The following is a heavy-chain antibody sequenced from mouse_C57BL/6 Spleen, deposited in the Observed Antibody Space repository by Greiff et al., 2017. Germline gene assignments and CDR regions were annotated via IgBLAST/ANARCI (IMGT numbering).Heavy chain of an antibody. CDR1: GYTFTDYY. Sequence: QVKLQQSGPELVKPGASVKLSCKASGYTFTDYYLNWVKQRPGQGLEWIGWIYPGSGNTKYTEKFKGKATLTVDTSSSTDYMQLSSLTSADSAVYFCARGSNYWYFDVWGTGTTVTVSS. CDR2: IYPGSGNT. CDR3: ARGSNYWYFDV. D-gene: IGHD2-5*01. J-gene: IGHJ1*03. V-gene: IGHV1-84*01.